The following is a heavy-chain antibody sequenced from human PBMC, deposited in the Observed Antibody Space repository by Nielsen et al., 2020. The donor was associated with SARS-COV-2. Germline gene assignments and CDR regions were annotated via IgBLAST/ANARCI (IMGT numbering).Heavy chain of an antibody. CDR3: AKLAYSISGTDY. V-gene: IGHV3-30*02. CDR2: NWFSGETV. D-gene: IGHD6-13*01. J-gene: IGHJ4*02. Sequence: GESLKISCVGSGFTFRTFGMHWVRQAPGKGLEWVAVNWFSGETVYNGDSVKGRFTISRDNSKNTLYLQMNSLRAEDTAVFYCAKLAYSISGTDYWGQGTLVTVSS. CDR1: GFTFRTFG.